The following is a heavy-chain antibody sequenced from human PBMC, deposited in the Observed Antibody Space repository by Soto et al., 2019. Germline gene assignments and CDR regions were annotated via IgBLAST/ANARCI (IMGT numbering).Heavy chain of an antibody. V-gene: IGHV4-59*08. Sequence: SETLSLTCTVSGGSISSYYWSWIRQPPGKVLEWIVYIYYSGSTNYNPSLKSRVFLSVDTSQNQFSLKLNFVTAADTAVYYCARVLYYGSGTSDLWGQGTLVTVSS. CDR1: GGSISSYY. CDR3: ARVLYYGSGTSDL. J-gene: IGHJ5*02. D-gene: IGHD3-10*01. CDR2: IYYSGST.